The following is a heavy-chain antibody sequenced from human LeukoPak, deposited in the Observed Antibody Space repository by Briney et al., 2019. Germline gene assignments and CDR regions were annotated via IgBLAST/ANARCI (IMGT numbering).Heavy chain of an antibody. CDR2: IYNSGST. CDR3: ARELGGSSGTNWFDP. D-gene: IGHD6-19*01. CDR1: GGSISSYY. V-gene: IGHV4-4*08. Sequence: SSETLSLTCTVSGGSISSYYWSWIRQPPGRGLEWIGFIYNSGSTNYNPSLKSRVTISIDTSKNQFSLKLSSVTAADTAVYYCARELGGSSGTNWFDPWGQGTLVTVSS. J-gene: IGHJ5*02.